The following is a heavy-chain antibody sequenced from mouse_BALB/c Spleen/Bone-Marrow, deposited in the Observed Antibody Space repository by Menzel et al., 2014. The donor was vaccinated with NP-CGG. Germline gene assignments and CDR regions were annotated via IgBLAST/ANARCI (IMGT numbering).Heavy chain of an antibody. J-gene: IGHJ2*01. Sequence: VQLQQSGADLVRPGSSVKISCKASGYAFSNYWMNWVKQRPGQGLEWIGQFYPGDGDTNYNGKFKGKATLTADKSSSTAYMQLSSLTSEDSAVYFCARCDGYSYYFDYWGQGTTLTVSS. D-gene: IGHD2-3*01. V-gene: IGHV1-80*01. CDR1: GYAFSNYW. CDR3: ARCDGYSYYFDY. CDR2: FYPGDGDT.